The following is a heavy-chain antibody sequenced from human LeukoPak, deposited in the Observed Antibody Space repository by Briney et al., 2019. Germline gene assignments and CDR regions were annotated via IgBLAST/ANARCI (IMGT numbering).Heavy chain of an antibody. CDR1: GFTFSSYW. Sequence: GGSLRLSCAASGFTFSSYWMHWVRHSPEKGVVWVSRIDNNGRDTIYADSVKGRFTISRDNTRNTLHLQLGSLRVEDTAIYYCARGGGDHAFDIWGQGTMVTVSS. CDR2: IDNNGRDT. D-gene: IGHD2-21*02. V-gene: IGHV3-74*01. J-gene: IGHJ3*02. CDR3: ARGGGDHAFDI.